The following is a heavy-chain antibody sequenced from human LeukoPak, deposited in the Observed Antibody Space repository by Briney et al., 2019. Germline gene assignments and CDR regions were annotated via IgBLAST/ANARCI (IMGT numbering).Heavy chain of an antibody. D-gene: IGHD3-22*01. V-gene: IGHV1-69*05. J-gene: IGHJ4*02. CDR3: ARTDSSGYEFDY. Sequence: SVRVSCKASGGTFSSYAISWVRQAPGQGLEWMGGIIPIFGTANYAQKFQGRVTVTTDESTSTAYMELSSLRSEDTAVYYCARTDSSGYEFDYWGQGTLVTVSS. CDR1: GGTFSSYA. CDR2: IIPIFGTA.